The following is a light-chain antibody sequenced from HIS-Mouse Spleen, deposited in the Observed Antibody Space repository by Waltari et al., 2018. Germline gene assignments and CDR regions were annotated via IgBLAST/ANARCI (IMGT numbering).Light chain of an antibody. CDR3: CSYAGSYTYVV. Sequence: QSALTQPRSVSGSPGQSVTISCTGTSSAVGGYNYVPWYQQHPGKAPKLIIYDVSKRPSGVPDRFSGSKSGNTASLTISGLQAEDEADYYCCSYAGSYTYVVFGGGTKLTVL. J-gene: IGLJ2*01. CDR2: DVS. CDR1: SSAVGGYNY. V-gene: IGLV2-11*01.